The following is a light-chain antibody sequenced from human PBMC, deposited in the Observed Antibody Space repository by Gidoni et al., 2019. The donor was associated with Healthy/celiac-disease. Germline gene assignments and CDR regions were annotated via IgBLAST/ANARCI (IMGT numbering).Light chain of an antibody. CDR2: AAS. J-gene: IGKJ2*01. CDR1: QSISSY. CDR3: QQSYSTPYT. Sequence: VGDRVTITCRASQSISSYLNWYQQKPGKAPKLLIYAASSLQSGVPSRFSGSGSGTDFTLTISSLEPEDFATYYCQQSYSTPYTFGQGTKLEIK. V-gene: IGKV1-39*01.